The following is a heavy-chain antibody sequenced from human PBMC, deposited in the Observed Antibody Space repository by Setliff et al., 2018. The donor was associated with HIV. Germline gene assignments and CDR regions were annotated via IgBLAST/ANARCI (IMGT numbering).Heavy chain of an antibody. V-gene: IGHV4-39*01. CDR3: ARLGTSGWYSYFDY. CDR1: GGSISSSNYY. J-gene: IGHJ4*02. Sequence: SETLSLTCAVSGGSISSSNYYWVWIRQPPGKELEWIGSFYYSGSTYYNPSLKSRVTLSLDTAKSQFSLKLTSVTAADTSIYHCARLGTSGWYSYFDYWGQGILVTVSS. CDR2: FYYSGST. D-gene: IGHD6-19*01.